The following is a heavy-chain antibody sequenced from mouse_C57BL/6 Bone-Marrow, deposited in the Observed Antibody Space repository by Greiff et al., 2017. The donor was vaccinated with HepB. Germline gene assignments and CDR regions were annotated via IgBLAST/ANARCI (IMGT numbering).Heavy chain of an antibody. J-gene: IGHJ3*01. CDR2: ISYDGSN. V-gene: IGHV3-6*01. D-gene: IGHD2-4*01. CDR1: GYSITSGYY. CDR3: ARSLRLGFAY. Sequence: EVKLQESGPGLVKPSQSLSLTCSVTGYSITSGYYWNWIRQFPGNKLEWMGYISYDGSNNYNPSLKNRISITRDTSKNQFFLKLNSVTTEDTATYYCARSLRLGFAYWGQGTLVTVSA.